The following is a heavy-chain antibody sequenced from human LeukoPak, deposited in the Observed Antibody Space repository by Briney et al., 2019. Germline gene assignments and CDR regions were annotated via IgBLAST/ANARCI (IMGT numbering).Heavy chain of an antibody. CDR3: ARGPQLWLRGNWFDP. Sequence: ASVKVSCKASGYTFTGYYMHWVRQAPGQGLEWMGWINPNSGGTNYAQKFQGRVTMTRDTSISTAYMELSRLRSDDMAVYYCARGPQLWLRGNWFDPWGQGTLVTVSS. J-gene: IGHJ5*02. D-gene: IGHD5-18*01. CDR1: GYTFTGYY. V-gene: IGHV1-2*02. CDR2: INPNSGGT.